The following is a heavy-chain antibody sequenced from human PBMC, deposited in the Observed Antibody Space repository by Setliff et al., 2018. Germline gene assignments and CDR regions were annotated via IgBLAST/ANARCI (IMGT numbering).Heavy chain of an antibody. Sequence: GASVKVSCKASGYTFTSYGISWVRQAPGQGLEWMGWISAYNGNTKYAQKRQGRVTMTTDTSTSTAYMELRSLRSDDTAVYSCARSPEGAARLRYFDLWGRGTLVTAPQ. V-gene: IGHV1-18*01. D-gene: IGHD6-6*01. J-gene: IGHJ2*01. CDR3: ARSPEGAARLRYFDL. CDR1: GYTFTSYG. CDR2: ISAYNGNT.